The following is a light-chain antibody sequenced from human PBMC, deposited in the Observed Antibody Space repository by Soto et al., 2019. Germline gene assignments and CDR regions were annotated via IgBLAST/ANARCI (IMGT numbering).Light chain of an antibody. V-gene: IGKV4-1*01. Sequence: DIVMTQSPDSLAVSLGERATINCKSSQSVLYSSNNMNYLAWYQQKPGQPPKLLIYWASTRESGVPDRFSGSGSGTDFTLTISSLQAEDVAVYYCQQYYSTPLTFGGGTTVEIK. CDR3: QQYYSTPLT. CDR1: QSVLYSSNNMNY. CDR2: WAS. J-gene: IGKJ4*01.